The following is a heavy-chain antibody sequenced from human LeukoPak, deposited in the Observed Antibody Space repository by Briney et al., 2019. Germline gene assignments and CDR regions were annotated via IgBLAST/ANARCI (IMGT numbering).Heavy chain of an antibody. D-gene: IGHD6-19*01. CDR3: ARDSPGYSSGWYYFDY. Sequence: PSETLSLTCTVSGGSISGYYWSWIRQPAGKGLEWIGRIYTSGSTNYNPSLKSRVTMSVDTSKNQFSLKLSPVTAADTAVYYCARDSPGYSSGWYYFDYWDQGTLVTVSS. CDR2: IYTSGST. CDR1: GGSISGYY. J-gene: IGHJ4*02. V-gene: IGHV4-4*07.